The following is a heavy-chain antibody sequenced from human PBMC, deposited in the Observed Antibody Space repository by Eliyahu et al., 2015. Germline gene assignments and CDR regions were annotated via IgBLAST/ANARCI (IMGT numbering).Heavy chain of an antibody. CDR1: GXSXSSXGYY. D-gene: IGHD3-22*01. V-gene: IGHV4-31*03. CDR2: IYYSGST. Sequence: QVQLQESGPGLVKPSQTLSLXCXVSGXSXSSXGYYWSWIRQXPGKGLEWIGYIYYSGSTYYNPSLKSRVTISVDTSKNQFSLKLSSVTAADTAVYYCARSLSDSSGYYYYYYGMDVWGQGTTVTVSS. J-gene: IGHJ6*02. CDR3: ARSLSDSSGYYYYYYGMDV.